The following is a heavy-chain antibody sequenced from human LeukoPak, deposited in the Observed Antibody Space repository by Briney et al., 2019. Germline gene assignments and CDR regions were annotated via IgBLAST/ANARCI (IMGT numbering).Heavy chain of an antibody. CDR3: AKNLYCGGGSCYPSALGMDV. V-gene: IGHV3-48*01. D-gene: IGHD2-15*01. CDR2: ISSSSSTI. Sequence: KTGGSLRLSCAASGFTFSSYSMNWVRQAPGKGLEWVSYISSSSSTIYYADSVKGRFTISRDNAKNSLYLQMNSLRAEDTAVYYCAKNLYCGGGSCYPSALGMDVWGQGTTVTVSS. J-gene: IGHJ6*02. CDR1: GFTFSSYS.